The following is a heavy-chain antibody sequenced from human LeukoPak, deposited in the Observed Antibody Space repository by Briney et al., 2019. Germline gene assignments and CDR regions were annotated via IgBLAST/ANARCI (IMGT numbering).Heavy chain of an antibody. J-gene: IGHJ6*03. CDR2: ISWDGGST. CDR3: AKGSQRRFGEFYMDF. Sequence: GGSLRLSCAASGFTFDDYAMHWVRQAPGKGLEWVSLISWDGGSTYYADSVKGRFTISRDNSKNSLYLQMNSLRAEDTALYYCAKGSQRRFGEFYMDFWGKGTTVTVSS. CDR1: GFTFDDYA. D-gene: IGHD3-10*01. V-gene: IGHV3-43D*03.